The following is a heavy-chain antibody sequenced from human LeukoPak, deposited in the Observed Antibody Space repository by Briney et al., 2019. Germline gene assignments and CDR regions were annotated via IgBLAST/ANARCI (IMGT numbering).Heavy chain of an antibody. CDR3: ARDLGTASFDY. CDR2: ISYDGSSK. J-gene: IGHJ4*02. D-gene: IGHD1-1*01. V-gene: IGHV3-30-3*01. Sequence: GGSLRLSCAASGFTFSSYAMHWVRQAPGKGLEWVAIISYDGSSKYYADSVKGRFTISRDNSKNTLYLQMNSLRAEDTAVYYCARDLGTASFDYWGQGTLVTVSS. CDR1: GFTFSSYA.